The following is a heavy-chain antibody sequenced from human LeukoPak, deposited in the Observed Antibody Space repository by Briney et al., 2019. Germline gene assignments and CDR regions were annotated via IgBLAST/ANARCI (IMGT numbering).Heavy chain of an antibody. Sequence: QTGGSLRLSCVASGFTFTDYAMTWVRQPPGRRLEWVSTITTTVGDTHYADSVKGRFTVSRDNSKNTLYLQMNSLRAEDTAVYYCAREEMAYSFDYWGQGTLVTVSS. D-gene: IGHD5-24*01. CDR1: GFTFTDYA. V-gene: IGHV3-23*01. CDR3: AREEMAYSFDY. J-gene: IGHJ4*02. CDR2: ITTTVGDT.